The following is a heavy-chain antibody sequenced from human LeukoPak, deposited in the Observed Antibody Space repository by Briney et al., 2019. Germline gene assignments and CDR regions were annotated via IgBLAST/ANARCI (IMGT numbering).Heavy chain of an antibody. V-gene: IGHV3-30*04. CDR3: ARDRHYSSWYYFDY. J-gene: IGHJ4*02. CDR2: ISSDGSNK. D-gene: IGHD6-13*01. CDR1: GFTFNTYA. Sequence: GGSLRLSCAASGFTFNTYAMHWVRQAPGKGLEWVAVISSDGSNKYYADSVKGRFTISRDNSKNTLYLQMNGLRAEDTAVYYCARDRHYSSWYYFDYWGQGTLVTVSS.